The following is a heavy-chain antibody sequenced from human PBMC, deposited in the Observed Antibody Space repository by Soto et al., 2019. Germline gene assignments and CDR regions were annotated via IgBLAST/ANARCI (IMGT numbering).Heavy chain of an antibody. D-gene: IGHD6-13*01. CDR3: ANTPIAAAGTWEFDY. V-gene: IGHV3-23*01. CDR1: GFTFSSYA. J-gene: IGHJ4*02. CDR2: ISGSGGST. Sequence: EVQLLESGGGLVQPGGSLRLSCAASGFTFSSYAMSWVRQAPGKGLEWVSAISGSGGSTYYADSVKGRFTISRDNSKNTLYLQMNSRRAEDTAVYYCANTPIAAAGTWEFDYWGQGTLVTVSS.